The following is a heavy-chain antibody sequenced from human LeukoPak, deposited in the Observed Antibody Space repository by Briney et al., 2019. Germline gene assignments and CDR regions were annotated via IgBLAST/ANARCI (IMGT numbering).Heavy chain of an antibody. V-gene: IGHV4-31*03. CDR2: IYYSGST. CDR3: ARDQVGYNLYYFDY. CDR1: GGSISSGSYY. Sequence: SETLSLTCTVSGGSISSGSYYWRWIRQHPGKVLEWIGYIYYSGSTYYNPSLKSRVTISVDTSKNQFSLKLSSVTAADTAVYYCARDQVGYNLYYFDYWGQGTLVTVSS. J-gene: IGHJ4*02. D-gene: IGHD5-24*01.